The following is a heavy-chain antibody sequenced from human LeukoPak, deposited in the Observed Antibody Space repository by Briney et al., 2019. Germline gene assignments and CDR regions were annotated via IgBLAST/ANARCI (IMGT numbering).Heavy chain of an antibody. Sequence: PGGSLRLSCAASGFTFGTYWMHWVRQAPGKGLVWVARISSDGSATIYTDSVRGRFTISRDNPKNTLYLQMNSLTAEDTAVYYCARRTRVGCYLDLWGRGTPVTASS. V-gene: IGHV3-74*01. CDR1: GFTFGTYW. J-gene: IGHJ2*01. CDR2: ISSDGSAT. D-gene: IGHD3-10*01. CDR3: ARRTRVGCYLDL.